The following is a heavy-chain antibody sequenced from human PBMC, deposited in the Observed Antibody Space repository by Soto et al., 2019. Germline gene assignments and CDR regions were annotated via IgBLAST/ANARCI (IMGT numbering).Heavy chain of an antibody. CDR2: MNLNGGNT. V-gene: IGHV1-8*01. CDR3: ARLYSNSYYYFVWDV. D-gene: IGHD6-6*01. Sequence: QVRLVQSGAEVRNPGASVKVSCKASGYTFTSYDIPWVRQAPGPGLEWVGWMNLNGGNTNYAQTFQGRVTMTSGPFIRTAYMELRSLTSEDSAVYYCARLYSNSYYYFVWDVWGQGTTITVSS. CDR1: GYTFTSYD. J-gene: IGHJ6*02.